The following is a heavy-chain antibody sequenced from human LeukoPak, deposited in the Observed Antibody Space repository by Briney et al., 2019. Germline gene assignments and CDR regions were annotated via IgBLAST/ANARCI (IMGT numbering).Heavy chain of an antibody. J-gene: IGHJ3*01. CDR2: IYPGDSGP. CDR1: GYSFTRSW. D-gene: IGHD1-26*01. Sequence: EAPKISCKVPGYSFTRSWIGLARQMPGKGPGWVGIIYPGDSGPKYSPSFQGQVTISVDKSINTAYLQWSSLQASDTAMYYCGMSGDRVCAQDDDFYVWGQGIMVTVST. V-gene: IGHV5-51*01. CDR3: GMSGDRVCAQDDDFYV.